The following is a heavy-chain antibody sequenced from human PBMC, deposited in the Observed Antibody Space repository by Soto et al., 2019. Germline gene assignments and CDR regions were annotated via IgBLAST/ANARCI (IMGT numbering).Heavy chain of an antibody. CDR2: IWYDGINK. J-gene: IGHJ6*02. V-gene: IGHV3-33*01. Sequence: PGGSLRLSFAASGFTFSSYGMHWVRQAPGKGLEWVAVIWYDGINKYYADSVKGRFTIFRDNSKNTLHLQMNSLRAEDTAVYYCARDEYYDFFGTGADGMDVWGQGTTVTVSS. CDR1: GFTFSSYG. D-gene: IGHD3-3*01. CDR3: ARDEYYDFFGTGADGMDV.